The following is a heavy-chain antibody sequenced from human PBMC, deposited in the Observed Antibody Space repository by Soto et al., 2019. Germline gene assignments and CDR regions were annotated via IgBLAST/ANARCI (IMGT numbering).Heavy chain of an antibody. Sequence: GGSLRLSCAASGFSISTNAMYWVRQAPGKGLEWVSGISERGDTTHYADSVKGRFTISRDTSKNTLYLQPNTLRADDTAVYYCAKDKPGTTSFDYWGQGILVTVSS. CDR2: ISERGDTT. V-gene: IGHV3-23*01. CDR3: AKDKPGTTSFDY. J-gene: IGHJ4*02. D-gene: IGHD1-1*01. CDR1: GFSISTNA.